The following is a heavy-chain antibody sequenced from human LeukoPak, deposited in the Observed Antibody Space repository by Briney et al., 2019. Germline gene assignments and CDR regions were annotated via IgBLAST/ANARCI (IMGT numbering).Heavy chain of an antibody. CDR3: PLPTLGY. Sequence: PGGSLRLSCSASGFTFSSYAMHWVRQAPGKGLQYVSGISTNGGRTYYADSVKGRFTISRDNSKNTLYLRMSSLRPEDTAVYYCPLPTLGYWGQGTLVTVSS. V-gene: IGHV3-64D*08. D-gene: IGHD2-15*01. J-gene: IGHJ4*02. CDR1: GFTFSSYA. CDR2: ISTNGGRT.